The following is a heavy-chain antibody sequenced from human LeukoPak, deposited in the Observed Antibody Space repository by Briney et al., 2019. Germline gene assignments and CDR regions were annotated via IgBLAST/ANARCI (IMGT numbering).Heavy chain of an antibody. CDR1: GGSISSGGYY. CDR2: IYYSGST. Sequence: SETLSLTCTVSGGSISSGGYYWSWIRQPPGKGLEWIGYIYYSGSTYYNPSLKSRVTISVDTSKNQFSLKLSSVTAADTAVYYCARDEEAYYYDSSGPPVIWGQGTMVTVSS. CDR3: ARDEEAYYYDSSGPPVI. J-gene: IGHJ3*02. V-gene: IGHV4-30-2*01. D-gene: IGHD3-22*01.